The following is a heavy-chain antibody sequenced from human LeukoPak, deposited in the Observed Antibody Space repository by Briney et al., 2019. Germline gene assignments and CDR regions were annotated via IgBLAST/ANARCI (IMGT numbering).Heavy chain of an antibody. CDR2: MNANSGNT. Sequence: GASVKVSCKASGYTFTSYDINWVRQATGQGLEWMGWMNANSGNTGYAQKFQGRVTITRNTSISTAYMELSSLRSEDTAVYYCARGQSRRYYDSSGYSNWGQGTLVTVSS. D-gene: IGHD3-22*01. V-gene: IGHV1-8*03. CDR3: ARGQSRRYYDSSGYSN. J-gene: IGHJ4*02. CDR1: GYTFTSYD.